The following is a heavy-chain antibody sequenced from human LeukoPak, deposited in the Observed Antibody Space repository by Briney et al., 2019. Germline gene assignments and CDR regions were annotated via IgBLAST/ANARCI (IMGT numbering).Heavy chain of an antibody. D-gene: IGHD2-21*01. Sequence: SETLSLTCIVSGDSISSDYWSWIRQSPGKGLEWTGYINYSGSSEYNPSLKSRVTISVDRSKNQVSLKMRSVTAADTAVYYCARLDCISDTCYNYWALGALVTVSS. CDR2: INYSGSS. CDR1: GDSISSDY. V-gene: IGHV4-59*08. J-gene: IGHJ4*02. CDR3: ARLDCISDTCYNY.